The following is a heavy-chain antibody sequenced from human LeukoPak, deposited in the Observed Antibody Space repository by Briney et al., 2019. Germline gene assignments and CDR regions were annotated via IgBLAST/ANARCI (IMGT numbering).Heavy chain of an antibody. CDR2: IYYSGST. V-gene: IGHV4-61*01. CDR1: GGSVSSGSYY. Sequence: SETLSLTCTVSGGSVSSGSYYWSWIRQPPGKGLEWIGHIYYSGSTNYNPSLKSRVTISLDTSKNQFSLKLSSVTAADKAVYYCASADRDGYFDFSWGQGTLVTVSS. CDR3: ASADRDGYFDFS. D-gene: IGHD3-9*01. J-gene: IGHJ5*02.